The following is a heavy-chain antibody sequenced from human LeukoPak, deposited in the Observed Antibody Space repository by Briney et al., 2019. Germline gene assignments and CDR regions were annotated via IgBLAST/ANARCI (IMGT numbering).Heavy chain of an antibody. D-gene: IGHD6-13*01. CDR2: IYYSGST. Sequence: SETLSLTCTVSGGSISSYYWSWIRQPPGKGLEWIGYIYYSGSTNYNPSLKSRVTISVDTSKNQFSLKLRSVTAADTAVYYCARGGPAAGRFDYWGQGTLVTVSS. J-gene: IGHJ4*02. CDR1: GGSISSYY. V-gene: IGHV4-59*01. CDR3: ARGGPAAGRFDY.